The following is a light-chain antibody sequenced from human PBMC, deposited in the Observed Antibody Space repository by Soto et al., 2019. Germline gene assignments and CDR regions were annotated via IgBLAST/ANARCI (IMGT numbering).Light chain of an antibody. V-gene: IGKV1D-12*01. CDR1: QGVSRW. CDR3: QQLKSFPIT. CDR2: DAS. Sequence: DLQMTQSPSSVPASVGDRVTITCRASQGVSRWLSWYQQKPGRAPKLLIYDASSLQTGVPSRFSGSGSGTDFTLTISSLQTEDFATYYCQQLKSFPITFGQGTRLEIK. J-gene: IGKJ5*01.